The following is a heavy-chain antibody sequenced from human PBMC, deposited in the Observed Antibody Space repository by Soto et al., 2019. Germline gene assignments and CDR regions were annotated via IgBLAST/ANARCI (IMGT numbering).Heavy chain of an antibody. J-gene: IGHJ5*02. CDR3: VKGGASYTSCWYDN. D-gene: IGHD2-2*01. CDR1: GFTFSSYA. CDR2: IKDSGDST. V-gene: IGHV3-23*01. Sequence: PGGSLRLSCAASGFTFSSYAMTWVRQAPGKGLEWVSTIKDSGDSTYYLDSVRGRFTISRDYSRNTLYLQMTSLRAEDTALYRCVKGGASYTSCWYDNWGQGILVTVSS.